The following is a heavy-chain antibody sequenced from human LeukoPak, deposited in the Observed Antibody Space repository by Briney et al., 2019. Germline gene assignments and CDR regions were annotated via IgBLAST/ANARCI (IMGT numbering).Heavy chain of an antibody. J-gene: IGHJ4*02. CDR1: GGSISSSSYY. CDR3: AGVAVAGYTYYFDY. Sequence: SETLSLTCTVSGGSISSSSYYWGWIRQPPGKGLEWIGSIYYSGSTYYNPSLKSRVTISVDTSKNQFYLKLSSVTAAHTAVYYCAGVAVAGYTYYFDYWGQGTLVTVSS. D-gene: IGHD6-19*01. V-gene: IGHV4-39*07. CDR2: IYYSGST.